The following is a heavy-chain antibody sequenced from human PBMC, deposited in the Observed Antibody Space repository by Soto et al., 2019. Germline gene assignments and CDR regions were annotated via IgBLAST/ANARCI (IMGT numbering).Heavy chain of an antibody. CDR3: ARAPGTIVGVDNYGMDV. CDR2: ISAYNGNT. CDR1: GYTFTSYG. J-gene: IGHJ6*02. V-gene: IGHV1-18*01. Sequence: ASVKVSCKASGYTFTSYGISWVRQAPGQGLEWMGWISAYNGNTNYAQKLQGRVTMTTGTSTSTAYMELRSLRSDDTAVYYCARAPGTIVGVDNYGMDVWGQGTTVTVSS. D-gene: IGHD3-3*01.